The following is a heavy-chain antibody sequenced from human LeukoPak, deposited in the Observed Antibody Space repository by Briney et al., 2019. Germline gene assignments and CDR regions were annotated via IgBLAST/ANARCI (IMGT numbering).Heavy chain of an antibody. CDR2: IYSPGST. D-gene: IGHD4-17*01. V-gene: IGHV4-61*02. J-gene: IGHJ5*01. CDR3: ARDLAGSDYADS. CDR1: GGSISSGSYY. Sequence: SETLSLTCTVSGGSISSGSYYWSWIRQPAGKGLEWIGRIYSPGSTKYNSSLKSRVTISVDTSKNQFSLKPSSVTAADTAVYYCARDLAGSDYADSWGQGALVTVSS.